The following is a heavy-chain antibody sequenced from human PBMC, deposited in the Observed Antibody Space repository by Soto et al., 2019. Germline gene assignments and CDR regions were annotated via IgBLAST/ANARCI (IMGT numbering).Heavy chain of an antibody. CDR1: GFTFSGYS. CDR2: ISNTHIPT. V-gene: IGHV3-48*02. D-gene: IGHD1-26*01. J-gene: IGHJ6*02. Sequence: GGSLRLSCSASGFTFSGYSMNWVRQAPGKGLEWISYISNTHIPTYYADSVQGRFTISRYNAKNSLFLQMNSLRDEDTAVYYCARVGATVHRYATDFRGQATTVTISS. CDR3: ARVGATVHRYATDF.